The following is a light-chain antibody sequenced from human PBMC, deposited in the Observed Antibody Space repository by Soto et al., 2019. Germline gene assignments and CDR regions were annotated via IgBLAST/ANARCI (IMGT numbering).Light chain of an antibody. J-gene: IGKJ1*01. Sequence: EIVLTQSPGPLSLSPGERDTLSCRASQSVSSSYLAWYQQKPGQAPRLLIYGASSRATGIPDSFSGSVYGTDFTLTISRLEPEDFSVYYCQQYGSSPWTFGQGTKVESK. CDR1: QSVSSSY. V-gene: IGKV3-20*01. CDR2: GAS. CDR3: QQYGSSPWT.